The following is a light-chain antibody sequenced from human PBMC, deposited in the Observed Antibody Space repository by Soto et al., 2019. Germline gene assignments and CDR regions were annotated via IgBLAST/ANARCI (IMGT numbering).Light chain of an antibody. J-gene: IGLJ1*01. CDR2: EVS. CDR3: SSYTSRSTLV. Sequence: QSALTQPASVSGSPGQSITISCTGTSSDVGGYNDVSWYQQHPGKAPKLMIYEVSNRPSGVSNRFSGSKSGNTASLTISGLPDEDEADYYCSSYTSRSTLVFGTGTKLTVL. V-gene: IGLV2-14*01. CDR1: SSDVGGYND.